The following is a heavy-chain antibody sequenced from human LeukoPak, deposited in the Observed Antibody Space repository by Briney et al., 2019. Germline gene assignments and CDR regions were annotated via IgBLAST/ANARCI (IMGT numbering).Heavy chain of an antibody. CDR2: ISSGSAYT. D-gene: IGHD3-16*01. CDR1: GFTFTDYY. Sequence: GGSLRLSCTASGFTFTDYYMSWIRQAPGKGLEWVSYISSGSAYTKYADSVKGRFTISRDNAKNSVFLQMNSLRAEDTARYYWAGPHRGSSPGVVDCWGRGTLITVSS. V-gene: IGHV3-11*03. J-gene: IGHJ4*02. CDR3: AGPHRGSSPGVVDC.